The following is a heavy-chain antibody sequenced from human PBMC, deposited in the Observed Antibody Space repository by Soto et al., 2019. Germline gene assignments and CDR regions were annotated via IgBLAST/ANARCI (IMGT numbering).Heavy chain of an antibody. Sequence: GGSLRLSCAASGFTLSSYSMNWVRQAPGKGLEWVSSISSSSSYIYYADSVKGRFTISRDNAKNSLYLQMNSLRAEDTAVYYCARDLGYDFWSGYPQPNYYFDYWGQGTLVTVSS. J-gene: IGHJ4*02. CDR3: ARDLGYDFWSGYPQPNYYFDY. CDR2: ISSSSSYI. CDR1: GFTLSSYS. D-gene: IGHD3-3*01. V-gene: IGHV3-21*01.